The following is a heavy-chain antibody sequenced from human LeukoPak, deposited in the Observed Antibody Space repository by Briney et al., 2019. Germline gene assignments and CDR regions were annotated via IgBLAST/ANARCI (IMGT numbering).Heavy chain of an antibody. CDR3: AERILLWFGELSPTTPNWFDP. CDR1: GFTFSRYS. CDR2: IYHSGST. D-gene: IGHD3-10*01. Sequence: GSLRLSCAASGFTFSRYSMNWVRQPPGKGLEWIGEIYHSGSTNYNPSLKSRVTISVDKSKNQFSLKLSSVTAADTAVYYCAERILLWFGELSPTTPNWFDPWGQGTLVTVSS. J-gene: IGHJ5*02. V-gene: IGHV4-4*02.